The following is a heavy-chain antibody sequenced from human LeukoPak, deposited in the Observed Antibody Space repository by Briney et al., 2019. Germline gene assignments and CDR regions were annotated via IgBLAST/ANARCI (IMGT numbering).Heavy chain of an antibody. CDR1: GFTFSSYA. D-gene: IGHD1-26*01. Sequence: GGSLRLSCVASGFTFSSYAMSWVRQAPGKGLEWVSAISGSGGSTYYADSVRGRFTISRDNSKNTLFLQMNSLRAEDTAVYYCAKDMGEIGGYYLNYWGQGTLVTVSS. CDR3: AKDMGEIGGYYLNY. V-gene: IGHV3-23*01. CDR2: ISGSGGST. J-gene: IGHJ4*02.